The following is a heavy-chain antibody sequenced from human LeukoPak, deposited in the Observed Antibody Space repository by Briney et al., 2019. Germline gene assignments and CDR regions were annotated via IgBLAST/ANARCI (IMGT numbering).Heavy chain of an antibody. CDR3: TKKGPYGGRDS. CDR1: GFTFSSYS. V-gene: IGHV3-23*01. Sequence: GGSLRLSCAASGFTFSSYSMSWIRQAPGEGMVWVSAISGNGENTYYADSMKGRFTISRDNSKNILYLQMSSLRAEDTAIYYCTKKGPYGGRDSWGQGTLVTVSS. D-gene: IGHD4/OR15-4a*01. CDR2: ISGNGENT. J-gene: IGHJ4*02.